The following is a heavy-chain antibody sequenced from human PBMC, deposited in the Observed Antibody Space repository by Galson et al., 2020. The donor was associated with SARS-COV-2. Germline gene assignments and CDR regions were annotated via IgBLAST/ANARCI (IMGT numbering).Heavy chain of an antibody. Sequence: NSGGSLRLSCAASGFTLSSYSMNWVRQAPGKGLEWVSSISSSSSYIYYADSVKGRFTISRDNAKNSLYLQMNSLRAEDTAVYYCASGLLRYFDSSGYWGQGTLVTVSS. CDR3: ASGLLRYFDSSGY. D-gene: IGHD3-9*01. CDR2: ISSSSSYI. CDR1: GFTLSSYS. J-gene: IGHJ4*02. V-gene: IGHV3-21*01.